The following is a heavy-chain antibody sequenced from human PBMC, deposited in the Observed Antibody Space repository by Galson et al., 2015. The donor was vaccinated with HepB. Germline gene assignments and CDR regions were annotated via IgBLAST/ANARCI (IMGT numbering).Heavy chain of an antibody. Sequence: SLRLSCAASGFTFSGYAMSWVRQAPGKGLEWVSSIGGSGGSTYYADSVKGRFTTSRDNSKNTLYLQVNSLRAEDTAIYYCAKDGTIRIRGVIITYFDYWGQGTLVTVSS. CDR1: GFTFSGYA. CDR3: AKDGTIRIRGVIITYFDY. CDR2: IGGSGGST. D-gene: IGHD3-10*01. V-gene: IGHV3-23*01. J-gene: IGHJ4*02.